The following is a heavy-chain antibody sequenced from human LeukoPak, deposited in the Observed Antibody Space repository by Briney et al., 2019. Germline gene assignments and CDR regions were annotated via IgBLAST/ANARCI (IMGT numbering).Heavy chain of an antibody. CDR1: GFTFSSYW. V-gene: IGHV3-7*01. CDR2: IKQDGSEK. D-gene: IGHD2-2*01. Sequence: GGSPRLSCAASGFTFSSYWMSWVRQAPGKGLEWVANIKQDGSEKYYVDSVKGRFTISRDNAKNSLYLQMNSLRAEDTAVYYCARPRGCGSARCNNFDYWGQGTLVTVSS. J-gene: IGHJ4*02. CDR3: ARPRGCGSARCNNFDY.